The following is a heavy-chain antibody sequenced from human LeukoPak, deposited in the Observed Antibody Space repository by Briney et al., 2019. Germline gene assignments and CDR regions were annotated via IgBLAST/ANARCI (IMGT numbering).Heavy chain of an antibody. V-gene: IGHV3-23*01. D-gene: IGHD2-2*01. J-gene: IGHJ4*02. CDR2: ISGSGGST. CDR3: AKRVPVVVPAALFDY. Sequence: GVSLRLACAASGFTFSSYAMSWVRQAPGKGLEWVSGISGSGGSTYYADSVRGRFTISRDNSRNTLCLQMNSLRAEDTAVYYCAKRVPVVVPAALFDYWGQGTLVTVSS. CDR1: GFTFSSYA.